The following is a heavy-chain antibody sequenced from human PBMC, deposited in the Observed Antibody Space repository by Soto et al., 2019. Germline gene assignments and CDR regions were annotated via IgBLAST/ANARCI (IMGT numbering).Heavy chain of an antibody. CDR2: INPSSGTT. CDR1: GYSFTTHY. Sequence: ASVKGSFKASGYSFTTHYIHWVRHAPGHGPAWVGIINPSSGTTRYAQNFQGRVTLTRDTSTSTVYMELTGLRSEDSAVYYCAREWANNTVIGGVTYRYYHGMDVWGQGTTVTVSS. V-gene: IGHV1-46*01. J-gene: IGHJ6*02. D-gene: IGHD3-16*01. CDR3: AREWANNTVIGGVTYRYYHGMDV.